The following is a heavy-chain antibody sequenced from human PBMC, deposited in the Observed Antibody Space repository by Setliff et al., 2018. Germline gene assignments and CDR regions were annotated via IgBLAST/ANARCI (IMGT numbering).Heavy chain of an antibody. D-gene: IGHD3-22*01. Sequence: ASVKVSCKASGYIFTSHYMHWVRQAPGLGLEWMGTINPSSGRTSYAQKFQGRVTMTRDTSTSTVYMGMSSLRSEDTAVYYCARDVFPYHYEGAFDIWGQGTMVTVSS. CDR1: GYIFTSHY. CDR3: ARDVFPYHYEGAFDI. CDR2: INPSSGRT. V-gene: IGHV1-46*01. J-gene: IGHJ3*02.